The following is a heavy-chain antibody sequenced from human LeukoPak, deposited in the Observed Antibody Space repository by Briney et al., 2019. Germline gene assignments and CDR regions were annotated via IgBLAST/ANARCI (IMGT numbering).Heavy chain of an antibody. CDR2: ISWNSGSI. CDR1: GFTFDDYA. Sequence: GRSLRLSCAASGFTFDDYAMHWVRHAPGKGLEWVSGISWNSGSIGYADSVKGRFTISRDNAKNSLYLQMNSLRAEDTAFYYCAKDSSSSWYRDIDYWGQGTLVTVSS. CDR3: AKDSSSSWYRDIDY. D-gene: IGHD6-13*01. J-gene: IGHJ4*02. V-gene: IGHV3-9*01.